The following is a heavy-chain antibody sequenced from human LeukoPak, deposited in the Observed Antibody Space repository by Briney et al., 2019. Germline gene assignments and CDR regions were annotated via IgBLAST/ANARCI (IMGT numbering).Heavy chain of an antibody. V-gene: IGHV4-31*03. CDR2: VYHSGNT. Sequence: SQTLSLTCTVSGDSISNGGSISNGGHYWSWIRQFPGKGLEWIGYVYHSGNTYYNPSLESRVTMSVDTSENRFSLKVNSVTAADTAIYYCARDTRIEWLRFLDYWGQGILVTVSS. J-gene: IGHJ4*02. D-gene: IGHD5-12*01. CDR3: ARDTRIEWLRFLDY. CDR1: GDSISNGGSISNGGHY.